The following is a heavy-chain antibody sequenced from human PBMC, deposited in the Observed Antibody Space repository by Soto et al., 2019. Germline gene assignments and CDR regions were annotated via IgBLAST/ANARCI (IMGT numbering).Heavy chain of an antibody. Sequence: PGGSLRLSCAASGFTFSSYAMHWVRQAPGKGLVWVAGIYSDGSSKSYADSVKGRFTISRDNAKNTLYLQMNSLRAEDTAVYYCGDFWSGYYTSSRWGQGTLVTVSS. CDR3: GDFWSGYYTSSR. J-gene: IGHJ4*02. CDR2: IYSDGSSK. V-gene: IGHV3-74*01. CDR1: GFTFSSYA. D-gene: IGHD3-3*01.